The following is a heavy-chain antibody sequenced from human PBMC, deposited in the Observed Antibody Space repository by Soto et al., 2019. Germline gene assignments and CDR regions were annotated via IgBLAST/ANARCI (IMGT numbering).Heavy chain of an antibody. CDR3: VGGTYFGDY. CDR1: GFTFSNYG. V-gene: IGHV3-30*03. Sequence: QVQLVESGGGVVQPGRSLRLSCAASGFTFSNYGMHWVHQAPGKGLEWVAFISYDGSNKYYADSVKGRFTISRDNSKNTLYLQMNSLGAEDTAVYYCVGGTYFGDYWGQGTLVTVSS. CDR2: ISYDGSNK. J-gene: IGHJ4*02. D-gene: IGHD1-26*01.